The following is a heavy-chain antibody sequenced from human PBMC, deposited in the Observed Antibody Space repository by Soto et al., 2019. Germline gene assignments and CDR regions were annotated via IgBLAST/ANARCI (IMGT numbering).Heavy chain of an antibody. CDR3: ARDRRSYGDYYFDY. V-gene: IGHV4-31*03. CDR1: GGSISSAGYY. J-gene: IGHJ4*02. CDR2: IYYSGST. Sequence: QVQLQESGPGLVKPSQTLSLTCTVSGGSISSAGYYWSWIRQHPGKGLEWIGYIYYSGSTYYNPSLKSRVTISVDTSKNHFSLTLSSVTAADTAVYYCARDRRSYGDYYFDYWGQGTLVTVSS. D-gene: IGHD4-17*01.